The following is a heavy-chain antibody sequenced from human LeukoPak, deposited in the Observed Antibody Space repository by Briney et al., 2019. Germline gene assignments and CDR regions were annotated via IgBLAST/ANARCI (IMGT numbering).Heavy chain of an antibody. J-gene: IGHJ4*02. D-gene: IGHD3-22*01. Sequence: GGSLRLSCAASGFNFSTSWMSWFRQAPGKGLEWVANIQQDGSAKYYVDSVKGRFTISRDNAKNSLYLQMNSLRAEDTAVYYCARFSLYDNSGYYSWLFDFWGQGTLVTVSS. CDR2: IQQDGSAK. CDR1: GFNFSTSW. V-gene: IGHV3-7*01. CDR3: ARFSLYDNSGYYSWLFDF.